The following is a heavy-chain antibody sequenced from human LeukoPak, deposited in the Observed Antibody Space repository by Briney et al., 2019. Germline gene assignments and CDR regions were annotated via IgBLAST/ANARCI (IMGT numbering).Heavy chain of an antibody. J-gene: IGHJ4*02. D-gene: IGHD3-16*02. CDR1: GFTFSSYS. V-gene: IGHV3-7*03. Sequence: GGSLRLSCAASGFTFSSYSMNWVRQAPGKGLEWVAIVNQGATQKYYVDSVKGRFTISRDNAKNSPYLQMNSLRAEDTAVYYCARVRDYVWGSYLTPDYWGQETLVTVSS. CDR3: ARVRDYVWGSYLTPDY. CDR2: VNQGATQK.